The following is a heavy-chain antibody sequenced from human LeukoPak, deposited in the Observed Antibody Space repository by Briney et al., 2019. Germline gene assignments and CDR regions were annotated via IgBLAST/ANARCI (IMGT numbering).Heavy chain of an antibody. V-gene: IGHV4-34*01. J-gene: IGHJ5*02. CDR2: INHSGST. Sequence: SETLSLTCAVYGGSFSGYYWSWIRQPPGKGLEWIGEINHSGSTNYNPSLKSRVTISVDTSKNQFSLKLSSVTAADTAVYYCAGRRGSAWGQGTLVTVSS. CDR3: AGRRGSA. D-gene: IGHD3-16*01. CDR1: GGSFSGYY.